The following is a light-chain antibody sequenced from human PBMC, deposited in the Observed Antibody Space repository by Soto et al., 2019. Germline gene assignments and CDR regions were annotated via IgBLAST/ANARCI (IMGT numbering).Light chain of an antibody. Sequence: EIVLTQSQATLSLSPGERATLSCRASQSVSSYLAWYQQKPGQAPRLLIYDASNRATGIPARFSGSGSGTDFTLTISSLEPEDFAVYYCQQRSNWPPTFGQGTRLEMK. V-gene: IGKV3-11*01. J-gene: IGKJ5*01. CDR2: DAS. CDR1: QSVSSY. CDR3: QQRSNWPPT.